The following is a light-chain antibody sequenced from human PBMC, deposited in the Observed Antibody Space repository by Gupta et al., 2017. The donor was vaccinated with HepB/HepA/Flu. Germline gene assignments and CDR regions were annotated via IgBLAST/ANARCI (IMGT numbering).Light chain of an antibody. V-gene: IGKV3-20*01. CDR1: ESVGSDY. J-gene: IGKJ2*01. CDR2: DTS. Sequence: EVVLTQSPDTLSLSPGERATLSCRASESVGSDYLAWYQQKPGQAPSLLIYDTSSRATGIPDRFSGGGSGTEFTLTISRLEPDDFAVYYCHQEGSSPSTFGQGTKLGIK. CDR3: HQEGSSPST.